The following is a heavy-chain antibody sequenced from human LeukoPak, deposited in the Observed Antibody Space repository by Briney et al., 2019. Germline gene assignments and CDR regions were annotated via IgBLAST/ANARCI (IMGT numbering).Heavy chain of an antibody. J-gene: IGHJ4*02. V-gene: IGHV3-30-3*01. CDR3: ARVKEFDSSGPH. D-gene: IGHD3-22*01. Sequence: PGMSLRLSCAASGFTFSSYAMHWVRQAPGKGLEWVAVISYDGSNKYYADSVKGRFTISRDNSKNTLYLQMNSLRAEDTAVYYCARVKEFDSSGPHWGQGTLVTVSS. CDR1: GFTFSSYA. CDR2: ISYDGSNK.